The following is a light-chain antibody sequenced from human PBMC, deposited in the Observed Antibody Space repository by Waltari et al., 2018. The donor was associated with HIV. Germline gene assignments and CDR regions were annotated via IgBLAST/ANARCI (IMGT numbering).Light chain of an antibody. V-gene: IGKV3-20*01. CDR2: GAS. CDR3: QQSET. CDR1: QSVSSSY. J-gene: IGKJ1*01. Sequence: EIVLTQSPGTLSLSPGERATLSCRARQSVSSSYLAWYQQKSGQAPRRLSYGASSRATGIPDRFSGSGSGTEFTLTIARLEPEDFAVYYCQQSETFGQGTRVEIK.